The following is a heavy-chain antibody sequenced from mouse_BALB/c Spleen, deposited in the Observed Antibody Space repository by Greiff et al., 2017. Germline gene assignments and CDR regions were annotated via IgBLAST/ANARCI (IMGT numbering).Heavy chain of an antibody. J-gene: IGHJ3*01. CDR3: AYYDYDGGFAY. CDR1: GYSITSDYA. D-gene: IGHD2-4*01. Sequence: DVKLVESGPGLVKPSQSLSLTCTVTGYSITSDYAWNWIRQFPGNKLEWMGYISYSGSTSYNPSLKSRISITRDTSKNQFFLQLNSVTTEDTATYYCAYYDYDGGFAYWGQGTLVTVSA. V-gene: IGHV3-2*02. CDR2: ISYSGST.